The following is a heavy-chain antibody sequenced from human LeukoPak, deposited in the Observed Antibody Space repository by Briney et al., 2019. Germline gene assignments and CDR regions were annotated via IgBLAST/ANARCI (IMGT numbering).Heavy chain of an antibody. Sequence: NPSETLSLTCTVSGGSISSSGYYWGWIRQPPGKGLEWIGSIYYSGTTYYSVSLKSRVTIALDASKNQFSLKLSSVAAADTAVYYCAVSMIMYGGLIVIGPLDYWGQGTLVTVSS. J-gene: IGHJ4*02. D-gene: IGHD3-16*02. CDR2: IYYSGTT. CDR1: GGSISSSGYY. CDR3: AVSMIMYGGLIVIGPLDY. V-gene: IGHV4-39*07.